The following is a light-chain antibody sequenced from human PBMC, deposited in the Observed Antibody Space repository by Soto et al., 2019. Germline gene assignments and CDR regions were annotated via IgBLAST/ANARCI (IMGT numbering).Light chain of an antibody. CDR1: QSVGNN. Sequence: EIVMTQSPATLSVSPGERATLSCRASQSVGNNLAWYQQKPGQAPRLLISGASTRATGIPARFSASGSGTEFTLTISSLQSEDVAVYYCQQYYNWPPLTFGGGTKVEIK. J-gene: IGKJ4*01. CDR3: QQYYNWPPLT. V-gene: IGKV3-15*01. CDR2: GAS.